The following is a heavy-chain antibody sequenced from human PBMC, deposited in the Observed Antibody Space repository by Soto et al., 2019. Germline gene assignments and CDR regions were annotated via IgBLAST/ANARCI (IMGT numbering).Heavy chain of an antibody. D-gene: IGHD2-21*02. CDR2: IIPIFGTA. J-gene: IGHJ5*02. V-gene: IGHV1-69*13. Sequence: SVKVSCKASGGTFSSYAISWVRQAPGQGLEWMGGIIPIFGTANYAQKFQGRVTITADESTSTAYMELSSLRSEDTAVYYCAREYLPYCGGDCYSEGWFDPWGQGTLVTVSS. CDR1: GGTFSSYA. CDR3: AREYLPYCGGDCYSEGWFDP.